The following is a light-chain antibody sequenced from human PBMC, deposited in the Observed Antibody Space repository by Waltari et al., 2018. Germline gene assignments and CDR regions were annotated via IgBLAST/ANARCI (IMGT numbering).Light chain of an antibody. Sequence: ETVMIQSPATLSVSPGERATLSCRASQRVSNNVAWFQQTLGQAPRLLIYAASSRCTNIPGRFGGSGSGTDFTLTISSLQAEDFAVYYCQQYNEWPYTFGQGTVLEI. V-gene: IGKV3-15*01. CDR1: QRVSNN. CDR2: AAS. CDR3: QQYNEWPYT. J-gene: IGKJ2*01.